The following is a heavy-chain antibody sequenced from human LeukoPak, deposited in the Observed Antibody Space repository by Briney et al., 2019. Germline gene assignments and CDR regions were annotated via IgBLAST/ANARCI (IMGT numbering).Heavy chain of an antibody. Sequence: PGGSLRLSCAASGFTFSSYGMSWVRQAPGKGLEWVSGISGSGDSTYYADSVKGRFTISRDNSKNTLCLQMNSLRAEDTALYYCAKAEHYYDTRGDYWGQGTLVTVSS. CDR1: GFTFSSYG. J-gene: IGHJ4*02. D-gene: IGHD3-22*01. CDR3: AKAEHYYDTRGDY. V-gene: IGHV3-23*01. CDR2: ISGSGDST.